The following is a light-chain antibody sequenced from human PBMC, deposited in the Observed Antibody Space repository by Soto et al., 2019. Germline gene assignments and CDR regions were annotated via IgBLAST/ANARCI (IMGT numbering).Light chain of an antibody. J-gene: IGLJ2*01. Sequence: QTVVTQPPSASGTPGQRVTISCSGSSANIGSHPISWYQQLPGTAPKLLIYTSSQRPSGVPDRFSGSKSGTSGSLAISGLQSEDEADYYCAAWDDSLNGVVFGGGTKLTVL. CDR1: SANIGSHP. CDR3: AAWDDSLNGVV. CDR2: TSS. V-gene: IGLV1-44*01.